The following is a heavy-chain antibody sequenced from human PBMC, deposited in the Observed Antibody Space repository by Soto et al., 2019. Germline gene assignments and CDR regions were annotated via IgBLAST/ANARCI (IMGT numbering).Heavy chain of an antibody. CDR2: INHSGST. V-gene: IGHV4-34*01. D-gene: IGHD3-10*01. J-gene: IGHJ5*02. CDR3: ARKSITMVRGVKGWFDP. CDR1: GGSFSGYY. Sequence: QVQLQQWGAGLLKPSETLSLTCAVYGGSFSGYYWSWIRQPPGKGLEWIGEINHSGSTNYNPSLKSRVTISVDTSKNQFSLKLSSVTAADTAVYYCARKSITMVRGVKGWFDPWGQGTLVTVSS.